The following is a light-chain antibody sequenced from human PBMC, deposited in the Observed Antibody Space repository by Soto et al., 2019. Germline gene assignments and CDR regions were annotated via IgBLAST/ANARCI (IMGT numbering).Light chain of an antibody. CDR2: DVS. Sequence: QSVLAQPASVSGSPGQSIAISCTGTSSDVGGFNYVSWYQQHPDKAPKLMIYDVSNRPSGVSNRFSGSKSGNTASLTISGLQAEDEADYYCSSYTSNSTLVFGGGTKLTVL. V-gene: IGLV2-14*03. J-gene: IGLJ2*01. CDR3: SSYTSNSTLV. CDR1: SSDVGGFNY.